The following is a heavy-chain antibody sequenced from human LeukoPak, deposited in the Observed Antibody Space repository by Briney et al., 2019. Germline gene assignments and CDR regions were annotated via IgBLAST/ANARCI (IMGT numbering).Heavy chain of an antibody. CDR1: GGSISSGDYY. Sequence: SETLSLTCTVSGGSISSGDYYWSWIRQPPGKGLEWIGYIYYSGSTYYNPSLKSRVTISVDTSKNQFSLKLSSVTAADTAVYYCARGPRGITGTGLGYWGQGTLVTVSS. J-gene: IGHJ4*02. CDR2: IYYSGST. D-gene: IGHD1-20*01. CDR3: ARGPRGITGTGLGY. V-gene: IGHV4-30-4*01.